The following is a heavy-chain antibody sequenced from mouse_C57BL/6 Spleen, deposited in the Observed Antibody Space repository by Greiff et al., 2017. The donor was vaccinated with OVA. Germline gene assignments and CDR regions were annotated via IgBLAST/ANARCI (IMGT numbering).Heavy chain of an antibody. V-gene: IGHV1-69*01. Sequence: VQLQQPGAELVMPGASVKLSCKASGYTFTSYWMHWVKQRPGQGLEWIGEIDPSDSYTNYNQKFKGKSTLTVDKSSSTAYMQLSSLTSEDSAVYYCARGRELYDYGAMDYWGQGTSVTVSS. CDR3: ARGRELYDYGAMDY. CDR1: GYTFTSYW. CDR2: IDPSDSYT. D-gene: IGHD2-4*01. J-gene: IGHJ4*01.